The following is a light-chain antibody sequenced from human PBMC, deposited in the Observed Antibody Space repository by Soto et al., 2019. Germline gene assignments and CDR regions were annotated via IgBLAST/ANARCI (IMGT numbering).Light chain of an antibody. J-gene: IGKJ1*01. V-gene: IGKV3-20*01. Sequence: EIVMTQSPATLSVSPGERATLSCRASQSVSSRLAWYQQKRGQAPRLLIYGASSRATGIPDRFSGSGSGTDFTLTISRLEPEDFAVYYCQQYGSSPPWTFGQGTKVDI. CDR2: GAS. CDR1: QSVSSR. CDR3: QQYGSSPPWT.